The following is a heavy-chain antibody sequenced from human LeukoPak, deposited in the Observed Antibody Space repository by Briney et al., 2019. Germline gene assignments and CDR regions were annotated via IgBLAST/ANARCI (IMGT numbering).Heavy chain of an antibody. D-gene: IGHD5-18*01. J-gene: IGHJ4*02. CDR2: ISSSGSTI. V-gene: IGHV3-11*01. CDR1: GFTFSDYY. CDR3: ATPEVDTATVTNY. Sequence: GGSLRLSCAASGFTFSDYYMSWIRQATGKGLEWVSYISSSGSTIYYADSVKGRFTISRDNAKNSLYLRMNSLRAEDTAVYYCATPEVDTATVTNYWGQGTLVTVSS.